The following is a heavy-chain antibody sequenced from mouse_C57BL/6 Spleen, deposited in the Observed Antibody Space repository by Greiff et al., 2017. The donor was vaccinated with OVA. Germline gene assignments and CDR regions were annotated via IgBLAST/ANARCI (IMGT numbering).Heavy chain of an antibody. D-gene: IGHD1-1*01. Sequence: EVKLVESGGGLVQPGGSLKLSCAASGFTFSDYYMYWVRQTPEKRLEWVAYISNGGGSTYYPDTVKGRFTISRDNAKNTLYLQMSRLKSEDTAMYYCARQRDYYGSSFYWYCDVWGTGTTVTVAS. J-gene: IGHJ1*03. CDR1: GFTFSDYY. CDR3: ARQRDYYGSSFYWYCDV. CDR2: ISNGGGST. V-gene: IGHV5-12*01.